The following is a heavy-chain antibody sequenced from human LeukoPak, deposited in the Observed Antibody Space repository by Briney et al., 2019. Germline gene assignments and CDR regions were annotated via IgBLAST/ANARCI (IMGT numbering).Heavy chain of an antibody. Sequence: GVSLRLSCVGSGFTFSTYWMSWVRQAPGKGLEWVANIKQDGSEKYYVDSVKGRFTISRDNAKNLLYLQMNSLRVEDTAVYYCARKWAGNYYYGMDVWGQGTTVTVSS. CDR1: GFTFSTYW. J-gene: IGHJ6*02. CDR2: IKQDGSEK. V-gene: IGHV3-7*03. CDR3: ARKWAGNYYYGMDV. D-gene: IGHD1-26*01.